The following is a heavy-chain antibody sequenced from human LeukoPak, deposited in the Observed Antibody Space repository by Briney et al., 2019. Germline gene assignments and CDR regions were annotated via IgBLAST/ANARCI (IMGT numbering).Heavy chain of an antibody. Sequence: GGSLRLSCVASGFTFSSFSMNWVRQAPGKGLEWVSFISNSGRPIYYADSVKGRFTISRDSSKSTLYPQMNSLRAEDTAVYYCAKGRAYYYYDMDVWGQGTTVTVSS. CDR2: ISNSGRPI. J-gene: IGHJ6*02. CDR3: AKGRAYYYYDMDV. CDR1: GFTFSSFS. V-gene: IGHV3-48*01.